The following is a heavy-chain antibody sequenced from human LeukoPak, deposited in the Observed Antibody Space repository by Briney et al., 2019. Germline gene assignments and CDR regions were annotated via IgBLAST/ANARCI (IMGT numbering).Heavy chain of an antibody. D-gene: IGHD7-27*01. CDR1: GYTFTGYY. J-gene: IGHJ3*02. CDR3: ARGGEIPWGNLGAFDI. CDR2: INPNSGGT. Sequence: VASVKVSCKASGYTFTGYYMHWVRQAPGQGLEWMGWINPNSGGTNYAQKFQGRVTMTRDTSISTAYLQLSRLTSDDTAVYSCARGGEIPWGNLGAFDIWGQGTMVSVSS. V-gene: IGHV1-2*02.